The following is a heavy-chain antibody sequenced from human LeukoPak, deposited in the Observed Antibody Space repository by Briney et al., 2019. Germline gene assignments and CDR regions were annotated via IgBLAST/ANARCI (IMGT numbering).Heavy chain of an antibody. Sequence: SVKVSFKASGGTFSSYAISWVRQAPGQGLEWMGGIIPIFGTANYAQKFQGRVTITADESTSTAYMELSSLRSEDTAVYYCARGVRSDCYSCFDYWGQGTLVTVSS. CDR2: IIPIFGTA. D-gene: IGHD2-15*01. J-gene: IGHJ4*02. CDR1: GGTFSSYA. CDR3: ARGVRSDCYSCFDY. V-gene: IGHV1-69*01.